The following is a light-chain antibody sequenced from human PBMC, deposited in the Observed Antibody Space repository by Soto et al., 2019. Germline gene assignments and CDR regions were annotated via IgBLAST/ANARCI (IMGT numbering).Light chain of an antibody. Sequence: EIVLTQSPATLSLSPGERATLSCRASQSVNSYLAWYQQKPGQAPSLLIYDASNRATGIPARFSGSGSGTDFTLTISSLEPEDFAVYYCQQRRDWPITFGQGTRLEMK. V-gene: IGKV3-11*01. CDR3: QQRRDWPIT. CDR1: QSVNSY. CDR2: DAS. J-gene: IGKJ5*01.